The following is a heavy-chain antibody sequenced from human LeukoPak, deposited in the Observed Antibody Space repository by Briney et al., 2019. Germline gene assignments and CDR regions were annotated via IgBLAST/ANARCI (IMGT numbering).Heavy chain of an antibody. CDR1: GYTFTGYY. D-gene: IGHD2-15*01. CDR2: INPNSGGT. J-gene: IGHJ5*02. Sequence: GASVKVSCKASGYTFTGYYMHWVRQAPGQGLEWMGWINPNSGGTNYAQKFQGRVTMTRDTSISTAYMELSRLRSDDTAVYYCARFFSLSGERGWFDPWGQGTLVTVSS. CDR3: ARFFSLSGERGWFDP. V-gene: IGHV1-2*02.